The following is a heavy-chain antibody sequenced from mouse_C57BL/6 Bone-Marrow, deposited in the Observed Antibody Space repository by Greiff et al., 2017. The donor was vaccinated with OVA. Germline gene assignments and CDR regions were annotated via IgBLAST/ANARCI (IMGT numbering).Heavy chain of an antibody. CDR3: ARMYSNYAMDY. CDR2: IYPGDGDT. V-gene: IGHV1-80*01. CDR1: GYAFSSYW. D-gene: IGHD2-5*01. Sequence: QVQLQQSGAELVKPGASVKISCKASGYAFSSYWMNWVKQRPGKGLEWIGQIYPGDGDTNYNGKFKGKATLTADKSSSTAYMQLSSLTSEDSAVYFCARMYSNYAMDYWGQGTSVTVSS. J-gene: IGHJ4*01.